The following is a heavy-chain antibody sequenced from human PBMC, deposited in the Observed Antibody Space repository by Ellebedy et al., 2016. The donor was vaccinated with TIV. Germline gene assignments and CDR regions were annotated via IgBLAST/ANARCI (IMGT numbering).Heavy chain of an antibody. CDR1: GYSFTTYA. V-gene: IGHV1-18*01. J-gene: IGHJ4*02. CDR2: ISPYNLNT. CDR3: ARDWDAHGDRSDFDL. D-gene: IGHD7-27*01. Sequence: ASVKVSXKTSGYSFTTYAISWLRQAPGQGLEWMGWISPYNLNTNYPQKFQGRVTLTTDTSTTTAYMELRSLSSDDTAVYYCARDWDAHGDRSDFDLWGQGTLVTVSS.